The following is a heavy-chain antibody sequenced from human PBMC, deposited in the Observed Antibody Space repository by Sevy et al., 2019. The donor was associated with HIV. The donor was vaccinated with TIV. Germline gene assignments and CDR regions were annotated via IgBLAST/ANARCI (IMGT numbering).Heavy chain of an antibody. D-gene: IGHD3-22*01. Sequence: GGSLRLSCVASGFTFSSYAMHWVRQAPGKGLEWVAVIWYDGSNKYYADSVKGRFTSRDNSKNTLYLQMDSLRAEDTAMYYCARGTNYYDRSGYFSMASWDYWGQGALVTVSS. CDR1: GFTFSSYA. CDR2: IWYDGSNK. CDR3: ARGTNYYDRSGYFSMASWDY. V-gene: IGHV3-33*01. J-gene: IGHJ4*02.